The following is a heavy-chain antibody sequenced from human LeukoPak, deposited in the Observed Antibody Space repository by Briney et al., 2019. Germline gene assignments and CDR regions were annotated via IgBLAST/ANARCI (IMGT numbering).Heavy chain of an antibody. V-gene: IGHV1-18*01. J-gene: IGHJ4*02. Sequence: ASVKVSCKASGYTFTSYGISWVRQAPGQGLEWMGWISAYNGNTNYAQKLQGRVTMTTDTSTSTAYMELRSLRSDDTAVYYCAREGWGVPRTPVFDYWGQGTLVTVSS. CDR2: ISAYNGNT. CDR3: AREGWGVPRTPVFDY. D-gene: IGHD1/OR15-1a*01. CDR1: GYTFTSYG.